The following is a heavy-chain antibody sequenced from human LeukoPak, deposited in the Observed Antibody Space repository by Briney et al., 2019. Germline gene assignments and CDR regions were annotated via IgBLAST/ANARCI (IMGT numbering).Heavy chain of an antibody. Sequence: PSETLSLTCTVSGGSISSGDYYWSWIRQPPGTGLEWIGYIYYSGSTYYNPSLKSRVTISVDTSKNQFSLKLSSVTAADTAVHYCARAEDTAMVKVFDYWGQGTLVTVSS. CDR2: IYYSGST. CDR1: GGSISSGDYY. CDR3: ARAEDTAMVKVFDY. D-gene: IGHD5-18*01. V-gene: IGHV4-30-4*01. J-gene: IGHJ4*02.